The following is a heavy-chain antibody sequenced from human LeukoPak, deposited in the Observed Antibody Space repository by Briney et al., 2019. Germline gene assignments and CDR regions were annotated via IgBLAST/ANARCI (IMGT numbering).Heavy chain of an antibody. CDR1: GGSISSSNW. J-gene: IGHJ4*02. Sequence: PSETLSLTCAVSGGSISSSNWWSWVRQPPGKGLEWIGEIYHSGSTNYNPSLKSRVTISVDTSKNQFSLKLSSVTAADTAVYYCEAGGYSYDFDYWGQGTLVTVSS. V-gene: IGHV4-4*02. D-gene: IGHD5-18*01. CDR2: IYHSGST. CDR3: EAGGYSYDFDY.